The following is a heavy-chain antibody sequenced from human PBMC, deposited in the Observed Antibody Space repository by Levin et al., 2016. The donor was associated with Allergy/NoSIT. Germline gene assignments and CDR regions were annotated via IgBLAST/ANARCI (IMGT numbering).Heavy chain of an antibody. J-gene: IGHJ3*02. CDR1: GFTFATNA. CDR3: VKNLWFGEIRDDAFHI. Sequence: GGSLRLSCAASGFTFATNAMSWVRQAPGTGLEWVSAISSSADSTYYADSVKGRFTISRDNSKNTLYLQMSSLRPEDTAVYYCVKNLWFGEIRDDAFHIWGQGTMVTVSS. V-gene: IGHV3-23*01. CDR2: ISSSADST. D-gene: IGHD3-10*01.